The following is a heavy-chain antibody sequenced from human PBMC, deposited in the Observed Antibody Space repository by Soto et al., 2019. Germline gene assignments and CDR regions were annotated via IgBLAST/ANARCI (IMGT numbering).Heavy chain of an antibody. CDR3: ARDYCSSTSCYYP. CDR1: GFSFSSYS. Sequence: EVQLVESGGGLVKPGGSLRLSCAASGFSFSSYSMNWVRQAPGKGLEWVASISSSRSYIYYADSVKGRFTIARDNAKNSLYLQMNSLRAEDTAVYYCARDYCSSTSCYYPWGQGALVTGSS. J-gene: IGHJ5*02. CDR2: ISSSRSYI. D-gene: IGHD2-2*01. V-gene: IGHV3-21*01.